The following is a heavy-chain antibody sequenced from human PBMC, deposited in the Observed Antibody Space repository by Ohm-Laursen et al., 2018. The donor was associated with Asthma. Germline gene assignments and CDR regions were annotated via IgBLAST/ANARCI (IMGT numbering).Heavy chain of an antibody. J-gene: IGHJ4*02. CDR1: GVAFTDSW. CDR3: VTDAWWSYVH. Sequence: SLRLSCSASGVAFTDSWMSRVRQLPGGSLEWVAKINPLGYEKYYMDSVRGRFTVSRDNAKNSLYLEMNSLRVEDTAVYYCVTDAWWSYVHWGLGTLVTVSS. CDR2: INPLGYEK. D-gene: IGHD1-26*01. V-gene: IGHV3-7*01.